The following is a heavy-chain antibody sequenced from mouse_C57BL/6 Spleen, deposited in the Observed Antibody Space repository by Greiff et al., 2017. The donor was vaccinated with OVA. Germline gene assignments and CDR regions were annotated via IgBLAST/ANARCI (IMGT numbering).Heavy chain of an antibody. CDR1: GYAFTNYL. V-gene: IGHV1-54*01. D-gene: IGHD3-3*01. CDR2: INPGSGGT. CDR3: ARLGGGDYAMDY. Sequence: QVHVKQSGAELVRPGTSVKVSCKASGYAFTNYLIEWVKQRPGQGLEWIGVINPGSGGTNYNEKFKGKATLTAYKSSSTAYMQLSSLTSEDSAVYFCARLGGGDYAMDYWGQGTSVTVSS. J-gene: IGHJ4*01.